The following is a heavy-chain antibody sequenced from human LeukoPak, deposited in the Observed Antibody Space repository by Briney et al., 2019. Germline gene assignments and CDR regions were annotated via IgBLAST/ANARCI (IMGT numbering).Heavy chain of an antibody. J-gene: IGHJ4*02. CDR3: AKAPTHFDWYDY. CDR2: ISGSGGST. V-gene: IGHV3-23*01. D-gene: IGHD3-9*01. CDR1: GFTFSSYA. Sequence: PGGSMRLSCAAYGFTFSSYAMSWVRQAPGKGLEWVSAISGSGGSTYYADSVKGRFTISRDNSKNTLYLQMNSLRAEDTAVYYCAKAPTHFDWYDYWGQGTLVTVSS.